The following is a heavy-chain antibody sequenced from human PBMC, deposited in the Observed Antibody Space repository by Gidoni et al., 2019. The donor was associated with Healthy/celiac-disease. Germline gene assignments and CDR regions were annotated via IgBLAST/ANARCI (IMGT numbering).Heavy chain of an antibody. CDR3: TTGGSWYLGGMDV. CDR1: GFTFSNAW. Sequence: EVQLVESGGGLVKPGGSLRPSCAASGFTFSNAWMSWVRQAPGKGLEWVGRIKSKTDGGTTDYAAPVKGRFTISRDDSKNTLYLQMNSLKTEDTAVYYCTTGGSWYLGGMDVWGQGTTVTVSS. J-gene: IGHJ6*02. V-gene: IGHV3-15*01. D-gene: IGHD6-13*01. CDR2: IKSKTDGGTT.